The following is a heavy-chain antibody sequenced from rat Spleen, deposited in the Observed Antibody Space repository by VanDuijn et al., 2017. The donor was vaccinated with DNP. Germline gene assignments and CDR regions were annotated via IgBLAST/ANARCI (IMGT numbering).Heavy chain of an antibody. J-gene: IGHJ3*01. V-gene: IGHV2-6*01. CDR1: GFSLPDYS. CDR3: ARWDYDGWFAY. Sequence: QVQLKESGPGMVQPSQTLSLTCTVSGFSLPDYSVHWVRQPPGKVLEWIAAISSGGSTDYNSALKSRLSISRDTSKSQVFLKMNSVKTEDTAMYFCARWDYDGWFAYWGQGTLVTVSS. CDR2: ISSGGST. D-gene: IGHD1-12*02.